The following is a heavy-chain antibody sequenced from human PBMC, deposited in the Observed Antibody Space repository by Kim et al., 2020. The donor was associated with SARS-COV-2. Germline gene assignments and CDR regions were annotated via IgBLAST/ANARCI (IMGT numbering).Heavy chain of an antibody. D-gene: IGHD6-13*01. CDR1: GDSVSSNSAA. J-gene: IGHJ4*02. V-gene: IGHV6-1*01. Sequence: SQTLSLTCAISGDSVSSNSAAWNWIRQSPSRGLEWLGRTYYRSKWYNEYAVSVKSRITINPDTSKNQFSLQLNSVTPEDTALYYCARGNWQLVRGGFDFWGQGTLVTVSS. CDR2: TYYRSKWYN. CDR3: ARGNWQLVRGGFDF.